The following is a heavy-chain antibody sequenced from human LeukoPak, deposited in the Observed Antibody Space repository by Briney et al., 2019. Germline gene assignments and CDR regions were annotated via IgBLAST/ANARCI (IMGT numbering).Heavy chain of an antibody. CDR2: RYYSGST. V-gene: IGHV4-39*02. CDR3: AREKYSSGHTGGCFDP. D-gene: IGHD6-19*01. CDR1: GDSVSSSSYY. Sequence: SETLSLTCTVSGDSVSSSSYYWGWLRQAPGKGLEWIGSRYYSGSTGYNPSLKSRVTISVDTSKNQFSLKLSSVTAADTAVYYCAREKYSSGHTGGCFDPWGQGTLVTVSS. J-gene: IGHJ5*02.